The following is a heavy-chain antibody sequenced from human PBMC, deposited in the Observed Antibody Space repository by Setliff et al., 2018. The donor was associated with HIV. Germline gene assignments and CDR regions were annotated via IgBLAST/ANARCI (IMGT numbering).Heavy chain of an antibody. D-gene: IGHD1-20*01. V-gene: IGHV3-23*03. Sequence: GESLKISCVASGFSFSNYAMSWVRQAPGKGLEWVSVIYSDASGTYYADSVRGRFTISRDNSKNTVYLEMNSLRAEDTAVYYCALGIFWGQGTLVTVSS. CDR1: GFSFSNYA. J-gene: IGHJ4*02. CDR3: ALGIF. CDR2: IYSDASGT.